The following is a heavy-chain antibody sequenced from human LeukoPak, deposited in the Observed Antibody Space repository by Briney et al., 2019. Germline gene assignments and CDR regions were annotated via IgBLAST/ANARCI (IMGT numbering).Heavy chain of an antibody. CDR3: ARKYSSSWYRWFDP. CDR2: IKHSGST. CDR1: GGSFSGYY. D-gene: IGHD6-13*01. Sequence: SETLSLTCAVYGGSFSGYYWSSIRQPPGKGLEWIGEIKHSGSTNSNPSLKSRVTISVDTSKNQFSLKLSSVTAADTAVYYCARKYSSSWYRWFDPWGQGTLVTVSS. J-gene: IGHJ5*02. V-gene: IGHV4-34*01.